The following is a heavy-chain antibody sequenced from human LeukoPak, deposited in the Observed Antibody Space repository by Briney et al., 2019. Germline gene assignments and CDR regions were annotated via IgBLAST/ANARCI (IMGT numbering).Heavy chain of an antibody. D-gene: IGHD6-19*01. Sequence: SVKVSCKSSGGTFSSFPLSWVRQAPGQGLEWMGGIIPIFGTANYAQKFQGRVTITADESTSTAYMELSSLRSEDTAVYYCARDMTGYSSGWYVHWGQGTLVTVSS. CDR2: IIPIFGTA. CDR1: GGTFSSFP. J-gene: IGHJ4*02. V-gene: IGHV1-69*13. CDR3: ARDMTGYSSGWYVH.